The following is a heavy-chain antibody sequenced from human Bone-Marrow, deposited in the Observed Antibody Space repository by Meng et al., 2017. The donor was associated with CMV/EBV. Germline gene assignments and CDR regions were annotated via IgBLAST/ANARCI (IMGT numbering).Heavy chain of an antibody. CDR3: ARSCSRTSCYTGDY. CDR1: GFTFSDHY. J-gene: IGHJ4*02. V-gene: IGHV3-72*01. D-gene: IGHD2-2*02. CDR2: TRNKANSYNT. Sequence: GESLKISCAASGFTFSDHYMDWVRQAPGKGLEWVGRTRNKANSYNTEYAASVKGRFIVSRDESKNSLYLQMNSLKTEDTAVYYCARSCSRTSCYTGDYWGQGTLVTVSS.